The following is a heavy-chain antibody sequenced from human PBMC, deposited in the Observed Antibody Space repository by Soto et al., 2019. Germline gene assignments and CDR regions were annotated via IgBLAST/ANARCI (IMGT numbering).Heavy chain of an antibody. V-gene: IGHV1-69*04. D-gene: IGHD3-10*01. CDR2: IIPILGIA. J-gene: IGHJ6*02. Sequence: SVKVSCKASGGTFSSYTISWVRQAPGQGLEWMGRIIPILGIANYAQKFQGRVTITADKSTSTAYMELSSLRSEDTAVYYCAREEVRRKYYYYYYGMDVWGQGTTVTVSS. CDR1: GGTFSSYT. CDR3: AREEVRRKYYYYYYGMDV.